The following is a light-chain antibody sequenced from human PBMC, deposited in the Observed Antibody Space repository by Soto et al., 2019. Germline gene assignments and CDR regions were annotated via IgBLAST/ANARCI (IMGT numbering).Light chain of an antibody. CDR3: QQYGSSPPYT. V-gene: IGKV3-20*01. Sequence: EIVLTQSRGTLSLSPGERATLSCRASQSVSSSYLAWYQQKPGQAPRPLIYGASSRATGIPDSFSGSGYGIDFTLTISRLDPEDFAVYYCQQYGSSPPYTFGQGTKLEIK. CDR2: GAS. J-gene: IGKJ2*01. CDR1: QSVSSSY.